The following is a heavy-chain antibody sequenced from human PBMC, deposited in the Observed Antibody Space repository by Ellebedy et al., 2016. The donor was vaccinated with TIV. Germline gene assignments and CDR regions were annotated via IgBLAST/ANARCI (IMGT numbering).Heavy chain of an antibody. CDR3: ARRASYGDYAVQVNPWFDP. D-gene: IGHD4-17*01. CDR1: GFSFRSYW. CDR2: IRQEGDVK. J-gene: IGHJ5*02. V-gene: IGHV3-7*01. Sequence: GESLKISCIASGFSFRSYWMAWVRQAPGKGLEWVADIRQEGDVKYYADSVKGRFTISRDNAKNSLFLQMNSLRVEDTAVYYCARRASYGDYAVQVNPWFDPWGQGTLVTVSS.